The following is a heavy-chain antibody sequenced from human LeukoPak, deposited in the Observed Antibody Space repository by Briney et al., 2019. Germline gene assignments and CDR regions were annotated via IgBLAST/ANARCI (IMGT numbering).Heavy chain of an antibody. CDR3: AKDVQMATINNYYYYMDV. J-gene: IGHJ6*03. CDR2: ISYDGSNK. V-gene: IGHV3-30*18. CDR1: GFTFSSYG. Sequence: GGSLRLSCAASGFTFSSYGMSWVRQAPGKGLEWVAVISYDGSNKYYADSVKGRFTISRDNSKNTLYLQMNSLRAEDTAVYYCAKDVQMATINNYYYYMDVWGKGTTVTVSS. D-gene: IGHD5-24*01.